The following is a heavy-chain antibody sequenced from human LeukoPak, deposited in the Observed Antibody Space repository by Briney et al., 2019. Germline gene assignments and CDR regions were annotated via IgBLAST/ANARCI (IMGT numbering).Heavy chain of an antibody. J-gene: IGHJ4*02. D-gene: IGHD6-13*01. Sequence: SETLSLTCTVSGGSISNGAYYWSWIRQPPGEGLEWIGYIYYSGSTYYNPSLKSRVTISVDTSKNQFSLKLSSVTAADTAVYYCAREGSSQQLEPDYWGQGTLVTVSS. CDR1: GGSISNGAYY. CDR3: AREGSSQQLEPDY. CDR2: IYYSGST. V-gene: IGHV4-30-4*08.